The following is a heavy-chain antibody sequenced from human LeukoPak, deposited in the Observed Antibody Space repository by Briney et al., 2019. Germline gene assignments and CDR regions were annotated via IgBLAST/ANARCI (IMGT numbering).Heavy chain of an antibody. J-gene: IGHJ4*02. CDR2: ISGSGDNT. CDR3: AKRSGYTTGWFFDF. V-gene: IGHV3-23*01. D-gene: IGHD6-19*01. Sequence: GGSPKLSCAASGFSFSSYAMSWVRQAPGKGLEWVSSISGSGDNTYYAESVKGRFTISRDNYKNTLFLQMNSLRAEDTAVFYCAKRSGYTTGWFFDFWGQGTLVTVSS. CDR1: GFSFSSYA.